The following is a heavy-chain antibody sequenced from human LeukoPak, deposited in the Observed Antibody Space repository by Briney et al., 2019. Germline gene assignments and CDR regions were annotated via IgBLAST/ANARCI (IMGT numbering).Heavy chain of an antibody. J-gene: IGHJ3*02. CDR3: ARAPDSGSYYALSGAFDI. V-gene: IGHV1-46*01. D-gene: IGHD1-26*01. Sequence: GASVKVSCKASGYTFTSYGISWVRQAPGQGLEWMGIINPSGGSTSYAQKFQGRVTMTRDMSTSTVYMELSSLRSEDTAVYYCARAPDSGSYYALSGAFDIWGQGTMVTVSS. CDR2: INPSGGST. CDR1: GYTFTSYG.